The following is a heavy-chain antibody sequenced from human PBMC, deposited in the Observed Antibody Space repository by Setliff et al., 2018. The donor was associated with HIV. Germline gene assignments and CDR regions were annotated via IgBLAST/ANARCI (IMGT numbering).Heavy chain of an antibody. J-gene: IGHJ4*02. CDR3: ARGFYDSSGYLNLGFDY. CDR2: ISPVFGTA. CDR1: GGTFRSKA. D-gene: IGHD3-22*01. Sequence: SVKVSCKAVGGTFRSKAVSWVRQAPGQGLEWMGGISPVFGTANYAQKFQDRVTITVDESTNTAYMELNSLRSDDTAVYYCARGFYDSSGYLNLGFDYWGQGSLVTVSS. V-gene: IGHV1-69*13.